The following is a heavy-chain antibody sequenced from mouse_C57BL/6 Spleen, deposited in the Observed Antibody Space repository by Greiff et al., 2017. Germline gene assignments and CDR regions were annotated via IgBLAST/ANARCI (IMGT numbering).Heavy chain of an antibody. D-gene: IGHD2-1*01. CDR1: GYSFTGYY. J-gene: IGHJ2*01. V-gene: IGHV1-42*01. CDR2: INPSTGGT. CDR3: ARSGGNCDFED. Sequence: VQLKQSGPELVKPGASVKISCKASGYSFTGYYMNWVKQSPEKSLEWIGEINPSTGGTTYNQKFKAKATLTVDKSSSTAYMQRKGRTSEDSAVYDCARSGGNCDFEDWGTGTTLTLSS.